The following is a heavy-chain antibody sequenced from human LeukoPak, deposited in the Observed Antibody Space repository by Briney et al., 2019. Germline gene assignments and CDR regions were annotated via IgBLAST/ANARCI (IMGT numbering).Heavy chain of an antibody. D-gene: IGHD6-19*01. CDR2: ISSSSSYI. Sequence: GGSLRLSCAASGFTFSSYSMNWVRQAPGKGLEWVSSISSSSSYIYYADSVKGRFTISRDNAKSSLYLQMNSLRAEDTAVYYCARGRVTAVAGSDYWGQGTLVTVSS. J-gene: IGHJ4*02. CDR3: ARGRVTAVAGSDY. CDR1: GFTFSSYS. V-gene: IGHV3-21*01.